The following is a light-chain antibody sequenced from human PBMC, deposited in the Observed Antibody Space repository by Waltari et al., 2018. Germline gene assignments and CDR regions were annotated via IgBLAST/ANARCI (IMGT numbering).Light chain of an antibody. Sequence: QSVLTQPPSVSGAPGQRVTISCTGSSSNIGAGYDVHWYQQLPGTAPKLLIYCNSYRPSGVPDRLSRSKAGPSASLTITGLQAEDEADYYCQSYDSSLSGGVFGGGTKLTVL. CDR3: QSYDSSLSGGV. J-gene: IGLJ2*01. V-gene: IGLV1-40*01. CDR2: CNS. CDR1: SSNIGAGYD.